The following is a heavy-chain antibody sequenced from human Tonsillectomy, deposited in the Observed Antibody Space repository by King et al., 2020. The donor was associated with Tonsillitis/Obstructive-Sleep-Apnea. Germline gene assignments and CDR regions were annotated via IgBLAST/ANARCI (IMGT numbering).Heavy chain of an antibody. CDR2: IKSTADGGTR. V-gene: IGHV3-15*01. Sequence: VQLVESGGGLVKPGGSLRLSCAASGFTFSNAWMSWVRQAPRKGLEWVGRIKSTADGGTRDYAAPVKGRFTISRDDSKDTLYLQMNSLKTEDTAVYYCTNDILTGYPFDYWGQGTLVTVSS. J-gene: IGHJ4*02. CDR1: GFTFSNAW. D-gene: IGHD3-9*01. CDR3: TNDILTGYPFDY.